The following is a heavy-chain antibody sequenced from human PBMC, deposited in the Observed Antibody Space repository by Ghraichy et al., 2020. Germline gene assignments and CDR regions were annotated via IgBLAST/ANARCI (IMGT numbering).Heavy chain of an antibody. CDR3: ARADPMITFGGVIVPGGAPPDY. V-gene: IGHV3-33*01. D-gene: IGHD3-16*02. J-gene: IGHJ4*02. CDR1: GFTFSSYG. CDR2: IWYDGSNK. Sequence: GGSLRLSCAASGFTFSSYGMHWVRQAPGKGLEWVAVIWYDGSNKYYADSVKGRFTISRDNSKNTLYLQMNSLRAEDTAVYYCARADPMITFGGVIVPGGAPPDYWGQGTLVTVSS.